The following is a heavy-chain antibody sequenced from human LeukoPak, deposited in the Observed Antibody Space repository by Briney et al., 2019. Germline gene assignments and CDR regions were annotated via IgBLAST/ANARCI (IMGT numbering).Heavy chain of an antibody. J-gene: IGHJ4*02. CDR2: ISGSGGST. CDR1: GFTFSSYG. V-gene: IGHV3-23*01. Sequence: GGTLRLSCAASGFTFSSYGMSWVRQAPGKGLEWVSAISGSGGSTYYADSVKGRFTISRDNSKNTLYLQMNSLRAEDTAVYYCAKVYSDYGFDYWGQGTLVTVSS. D-gene: IGHD4-11*01. CDR3: AKVYSDYGFDY.